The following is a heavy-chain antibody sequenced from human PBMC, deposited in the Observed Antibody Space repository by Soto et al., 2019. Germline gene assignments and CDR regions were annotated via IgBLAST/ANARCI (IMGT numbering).Heavy chain of an antibody. V-gene: IGHV1-69*13. CDR3: ARGSRYFDWLLSPYYYYGMDV. CDR1: GGTFRRYA. D-gene: IGHD3-9*01. J-gene: IGHJ6*02. CDR2: IIPIFGTA. Sequence: SVKVSCQASGGTFRRYAISWVRQDPGQGLEWMGGIIPIFGTANYAQKFQGRVTITADESTSTAYMELSSLRSEDPAVYYCARGSRYFDWLLSPYYYYGMDVWGQGTTVTVSS.